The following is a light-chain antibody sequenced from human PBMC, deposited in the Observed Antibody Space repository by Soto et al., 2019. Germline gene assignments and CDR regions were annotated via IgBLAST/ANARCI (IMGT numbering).Light chain of an antibody. V-gene: IGLV2-8*01. Sequence: QPVLTQPPSASGSPGQSVTISCTGTSSDVGGYNYVSWYQQHPGKAPKLMIYEVSKRPSGVPYRFSGSKSGNTASLTVSGLQAEDEADYYCSSYAGSNNVVFGGGTKLTVL. CDR3: SSYAGSNNVV. J-gene: IGLJ2*01. CDR1: SSDVGGYNY. CDR2: EVS.